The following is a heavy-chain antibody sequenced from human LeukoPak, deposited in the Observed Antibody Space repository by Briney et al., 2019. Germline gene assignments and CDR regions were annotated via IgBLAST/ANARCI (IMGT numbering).Heavy chain of an antibody. D-gene: IGHD6-6*01. CDR2: ICYSGST. CDR3: ARLAARPLGAFDI. Sequence: PSETLSLTCTVSGGSISSSSYYWGWIRQPPGKGLEWIGSICYSGSTYYNPSLKSRVTISVDTSKNQFSLKLSSVTAADTAVYYCARLAARPLGAFDIWGQGTMVTVSS. V-gene: IGHV4-39*01. J-gene: IGHJ3*02. CDR1: GGSISSSSYY.